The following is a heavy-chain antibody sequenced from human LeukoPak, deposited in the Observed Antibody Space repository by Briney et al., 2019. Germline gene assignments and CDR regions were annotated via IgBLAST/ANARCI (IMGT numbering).Heavy chain of an antibody. J-gene: IGHJ4*02. D-gene: IGHD4-17*01. CDR1: GGSISSGDYY. CDR3: ARVNLHDYGAHFDY. V-gene: IGHV4-30-4*01. Sequence: SETLSLTCTVSGGSISSGDYYWSWIRQPPGKGLEWIGYIYYSGSTYYNPCLKSRVTISVDTSKNQFSLKLSSVTAADTAVYYCARVNLHDYGAHFDYWGQGTLVTVSS. CDR2: IYYSGST.